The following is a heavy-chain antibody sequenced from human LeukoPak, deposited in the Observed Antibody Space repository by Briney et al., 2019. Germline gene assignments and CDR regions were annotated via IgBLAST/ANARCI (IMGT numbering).Heavy chain of an antibody. J-gene: IGHJ4*02. Sequence: GGSLRLSCTASGFTFGDYAMSWVRQAPGKGLEWVGFIRSKAYGGTTEYAASVKGRFTISRDDSKSIAYLQMNSLKTVDTAVYYCTRVRGDNDILTGYLDYWGQGTLVTVSS. CDR2: IRSKAYGGTT. V-gene: IGHV3-49*04. D-gene: IGHD3-9*01. CDR1: GFTFGDYA. CDR3: TRVRGDNDILTGYLDY.